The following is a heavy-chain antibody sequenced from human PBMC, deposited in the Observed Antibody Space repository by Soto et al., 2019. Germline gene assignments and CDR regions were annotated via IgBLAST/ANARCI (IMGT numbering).Heavy chain of an antibody. CDR1: GFTFSSYG. Sequence: PGGSLRLSCAASGFTFSSYGMHWVRQAPGKGLEWVAVISYDGSNKYYADSVKGRFTISRDNSKNTLYLQMNSLRAEDTAVYYCAKAPVDFLYYGSWSYYQPWYYYGMDVWGQGTTVTVSS. V-gene: IGHV3-30*18. CDR2: ISYDGSNK. D-gene: IGHD3-10*01. J-gene: IGHJ6*02. CDR3: AKAPVDFLYYGSWSYYQPWYYYGMDV.